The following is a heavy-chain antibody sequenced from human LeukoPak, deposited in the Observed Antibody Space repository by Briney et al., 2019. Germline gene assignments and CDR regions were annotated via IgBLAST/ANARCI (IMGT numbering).Heavy chain of an antibody. CDR1: GFTFSSYG. V-gene: IGHV3-23*01. CDR3: AKDPNGDYVGTFDM. Sequence: GGSLRLSCVASGFTFSSYGMSWVRQAPGKGLEWVSIISGNGGRTDYAESVRGRFIISRDNSKNTVYLQMNSLRDEDTAAYYCAKDPNGDYVGTFDMWGQGTMVTVSS. CDR2: ISGNGGRT. J-gene: IGHJ3*02. D-gene: IGHD4-17*01.